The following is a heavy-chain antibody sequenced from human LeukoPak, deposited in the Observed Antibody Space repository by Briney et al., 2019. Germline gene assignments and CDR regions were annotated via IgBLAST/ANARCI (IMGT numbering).Heavy chain of an antibody. J-gene: IGHJ4*02. CDR1: GYTFTGYY. CDR3: FQAVGGIRYFDWLLDN. D-gene: IGHD3-9*01. CDR2: INPNSGGT. V-gene: IGHV1-2*02. Sequence: ASVKVSCKASGYTFTGYYMHCVRQAPGQGLEWMGWINPNSGGTNYAQKFQGRVTMTRDTSISTAYMELSRLRSDDTAVYYFFQAVGGIRYFDWLLDNWGQGTLVTVSS.